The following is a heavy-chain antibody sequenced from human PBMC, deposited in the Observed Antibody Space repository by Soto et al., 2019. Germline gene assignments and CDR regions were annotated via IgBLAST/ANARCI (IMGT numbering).Heavy chain of an antibody. D-gene: IGHD6-13*01. J-gene: IGHJ4*02. CDR2: IYRTGST. CDR3: ASGTLSTIAAPDS. Sequence: AETLSLTCAFSDGSFTINNWWPWVRQPPGQGLEWIGEIYRTGSTNYNPSLKSRVTISLDKSENQFSLKVTSLTAADTAVYYCASGTLSTIAAPDSWGQGTLVTVSS. CDR1: DGSFTINNW. V-gene: IGHV4-4*02.